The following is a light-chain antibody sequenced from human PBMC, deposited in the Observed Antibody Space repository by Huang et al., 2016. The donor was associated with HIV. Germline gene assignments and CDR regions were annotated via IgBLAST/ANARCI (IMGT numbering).Light chain of an antibody. CDR3: QHYNNWPPRYT. Sequence: EIVLTQSPATLSVSPGERATLSCRASQRVSSNFAWYRQKPGQAPGLLIYEASARATDIPVRFSGSGAGTEFTLTISSLQSEDCAVYYCQHYNNWPPRYTFGQGTKLE. V-gene: IGKV3-15*01. CDR2: EAS. CDR1: QRVSSN. J-gene: IGKJ2*01.